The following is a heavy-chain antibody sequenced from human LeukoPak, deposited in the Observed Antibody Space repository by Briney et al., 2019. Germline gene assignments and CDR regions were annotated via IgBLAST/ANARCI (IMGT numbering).Heavy chain of an antibody. CDR3: ARLRSGMDV. V-gene: IGHV4-59*01. J-gene: IGHJ6*02. CDR1: GGSINSYY. CDR2: VYNSGST. Sequence: PSETLSLTCTVSGGSINSYYWTWIRQPPGKGLEWIANVYNSGSTNYNPSLKSRVTISVGMFKNQFSLKLTSVTAADTAVYYYARLRSGMDVWGQGTTVTVSS.